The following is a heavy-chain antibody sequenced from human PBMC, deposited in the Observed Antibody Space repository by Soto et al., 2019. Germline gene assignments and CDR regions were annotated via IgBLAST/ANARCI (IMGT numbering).Heavy chain of an antibody. J-gene: IGHJ4*02. CDR3: AKSQARVTTVVRFDY. V-gene: IGHV3-9*01. Sequence: AGGSLRLSCAASGFTFDDYAMHWVRQAPGKGLEWVSGISWNSGSKGYAESVKGRFTISRDNAKNSLYLQMNSLRPEDTALYYCAKSQARVTTVVRFDYWGQGTLVTVSS. CDR1: GFTFDDYA. CDR2: ISWNSGSK. D-gene: IGHD5-18*01.